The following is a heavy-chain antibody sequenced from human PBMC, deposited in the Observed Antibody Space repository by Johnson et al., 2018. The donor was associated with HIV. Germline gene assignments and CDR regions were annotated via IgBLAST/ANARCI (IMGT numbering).Heavy chain of an antibody. CDR2: ISYDGSNK. V-gene: IGHV3-30*04. CDR3: AREQELIGERAFDI. J-gene: IGHJ3*02. D-gene: IGHD6-13*01. Sequence: QVQLVESGGGLVKPGRSLRLSCAASGFTFSSYAMHWVRQAPGKGLEWVAVISYDGSNKYYADSVKGRFTISRDNAKNTLYLQMNSLRAEDTAVYYCAREQELIGERAFDIWGQGTMVTVSS. CDR1: GFTFSSYA.